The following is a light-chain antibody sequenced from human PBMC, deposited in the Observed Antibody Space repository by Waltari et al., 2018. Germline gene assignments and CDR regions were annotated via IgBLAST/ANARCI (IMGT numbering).Light chain of an antibody. CDR2: SND. CDR1: NSNIGSKP. CDR3: AAWDVRLNAVV. J-gene: IGLJ2*01. V-gene: IGLV1-44*01. Sequence: QSVLTQPPSASGTPGQTVTISCSGSNSNIGSKPVSWYQQLPGSAPKLLIYSNDRRPSGFPDRFSGSKSGTSASLAITGLQSEDEADYHCAAWDVRLNAVVFGGGTKLTVL.